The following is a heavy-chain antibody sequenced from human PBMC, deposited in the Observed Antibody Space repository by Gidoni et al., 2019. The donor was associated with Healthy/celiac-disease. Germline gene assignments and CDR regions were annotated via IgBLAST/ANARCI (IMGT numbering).Heavy chain of an antibody. J-gene: IGHJ3*02. V-gene: IGHV1-2*02. CDR1: GYTFTGYY. CDR3: ARTSTSSRLWRDAFDI. D-gene: IGHD2-2*01. CDR2: INPNSGGT. Sequence: QVQLVQSGAEVKKPGASVKVSCKASGYTFTGYYMHWVRQAPGQGLEWMGWINPNSGGTNYAQKFQGRVTMTRDTSISTAYMELSRLRSDDTAVYYCARTSTSSRLWRDAFDIWGQGTMVTVSS.